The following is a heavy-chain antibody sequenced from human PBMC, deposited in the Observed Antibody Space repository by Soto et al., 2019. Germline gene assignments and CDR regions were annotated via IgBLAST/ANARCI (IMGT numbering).Heavy chain of an antibody. J-gene: IGHJ4*02. V-gene: IGHV1-18*01. CDR3: AREDVDTGL. D-gene: IGHD5-18*01. CDR2: ISAYNGNT. Sequence: QVQLVQSGAEVKKPGASVKVSCKTSGYTFRTYGITWVRQAPGHGLEWMGWISAYNGNTNYAQNRQGRVTLTTDTSTSTAYMELRSLRSDDTAVSFCAREDVDTGLWGQGTLVTVSS. CDR1: GYTFRTYG.